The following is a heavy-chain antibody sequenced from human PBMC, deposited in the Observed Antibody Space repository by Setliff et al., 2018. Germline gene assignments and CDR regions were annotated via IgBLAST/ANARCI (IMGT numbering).Heavy chain of an antibody. CDR2: INPSGGST. J-gene: IGHJ3*02. D-gene: IGHD3-22*01. CDR1: GYTLTELS. V-gene: IGHV1-46*01. CDR3: ARAPYYYDSSGYYRDDAFDI. Sequence: ASVKVSCKVSGYTLTELSMHWVRQAPGKGLEWMGIINPSGGSTSYAQKFQGRVTMTRDTSTSTVYMELSSLRSEDTAVYYCARAPYYYDSSGYYRDDAFDIWGQGTMVTVSS.